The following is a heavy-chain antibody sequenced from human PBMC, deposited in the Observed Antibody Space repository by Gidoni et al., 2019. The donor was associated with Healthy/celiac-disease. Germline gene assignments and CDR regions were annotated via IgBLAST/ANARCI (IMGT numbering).Heavy chain of an antibody. J-gene: IGHJ4*02. V-gene: IGHV3-23*01. Sequence: EVQLLESGGGLVQPGGSLRLSCAASGFTFSSYAMSWVRQTPGKGMGWVSAISGSGGSTYYADSVKGRFTISRDNSKNTLYLQMNSLRAEDTAVYYCAKDTSGSSSYYFDYWGQGTLVTVSS. CDR3: AKDTSGSSSYYFDY. CDR2: ISGSGGST. D-gene: IGHD3-22*01. CDR1: GFTFSSYA.